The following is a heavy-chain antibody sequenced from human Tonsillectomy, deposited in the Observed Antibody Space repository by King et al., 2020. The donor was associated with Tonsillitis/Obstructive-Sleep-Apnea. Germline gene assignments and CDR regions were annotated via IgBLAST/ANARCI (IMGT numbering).Heavy chain of an antibody. Sequence: QLVQSGAEVKKPGESLRISCKGSGYSFSSYWINWVRQMPGKGLEWMGTIDPIDAYTNYSPSFQGHVTISADNSITTAYLQRSSLKASDSAVYFCARAGTTGDYDACVLDVWAQGTTVTLYS. V-gene: IGHV5-10-1*03. J-gene: IGHJ6*01. CDR2: IDPIDAYT. CDR3: ARAGTTGDYDACVLDV. D-gene: IGHD1-7*01. CDR1: GYSFSSYW.